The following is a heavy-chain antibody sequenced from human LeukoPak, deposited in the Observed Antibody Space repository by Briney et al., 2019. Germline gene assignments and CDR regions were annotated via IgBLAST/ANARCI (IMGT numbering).Heavy chain of an antibody. V-gene: IGHV4-59*08. CDR2: IYYSGST. D-gene: IGHD3-22*01. CDR1: GGSISSYY. Sequence: PPETLSLTCTVSGGSISSYYWSWIRQPPGKGLEWIGYIYYSGSTNYNPSLKSRVTISVDTSKNQFSLKLSSVTAADTAVYYCARHTYYYDSSGYPHWYFDLWGRGTLVTVSS. J-gene: IGHJ2*01. CDR3: ARHTYYYDSSGYPHWYFDL.